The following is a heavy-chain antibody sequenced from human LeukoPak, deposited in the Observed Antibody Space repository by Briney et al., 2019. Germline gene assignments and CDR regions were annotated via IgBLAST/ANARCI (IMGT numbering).Heavy chain of an antibody. V-gene: IGHV3-30*02. J-gene: IGHJ4*02. CDR3: AKDGRRRSPLGIFGVVNSGFFDY. D-gene: IGHD3-3*01. CDR2: IRYDGSNK. CDR1: GFTFSSYG. Sequence: GGSLRLSCAASGFTFSSYGIHWVRQAPGKGLEWVAYIRYDGSNKDYADSVKGRFTISRDNSKNTLSLQMNSLRAEDTAVYYCAKDGRRRSPLGIFGVVNSGFFDYWGQGTPVTVSS.